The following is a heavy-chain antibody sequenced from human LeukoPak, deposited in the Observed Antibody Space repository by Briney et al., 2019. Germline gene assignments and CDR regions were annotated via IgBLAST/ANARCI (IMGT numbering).Heavy chain of an antibody. D-gene: IGHD3-10*01. CDR2: IKQDGSEK. CDR3: ARGLMLYYYGSGSYWFY. J-gene: IGHJ4*02. V-gene: IGHV3-7*01. CDR1: GFTFSSYW. Sequence: PGGSLRLSCAAPGFTFSSYWMSWVRQAPGKGLEWVANIKQDGSEKYYVDSVKGRFTISRDNAKNSLYLQMNSLRAEDTAVYYCARGLMLYYYGSGSYWFYWGQGTLVTVSS.